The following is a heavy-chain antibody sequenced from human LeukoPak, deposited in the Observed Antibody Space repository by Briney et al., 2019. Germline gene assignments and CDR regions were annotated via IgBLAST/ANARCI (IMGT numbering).Heavy chain of an antibody. D-gene: IGHD2-2*01. J-gene: IGHJ5*02. CDR3: ARVLRCSSTSCRGSSFDP. V-gene: IGHV4-59*01. Sequence: SETLSPTCTVSGGSISSYYWSWIRQPPGKGREWIGYIYYGGSTNYHPSLKSRVTISVDTSKNQFSLKLSSVTAADTAVYYCARVLRCSSTSCRGSSFDPWGQGTLVTVSS. CDR2: IYYGGST. CDR1: GGSISSYY.